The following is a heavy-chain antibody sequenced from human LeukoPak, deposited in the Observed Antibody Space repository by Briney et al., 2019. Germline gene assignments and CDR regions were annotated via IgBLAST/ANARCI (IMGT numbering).Heavy chain of an antibody. V-gene: IGHV3-30*18. Sequence: GGSLRLSCAASGFTFSSYGMHWVRQAPGKGLEWVAVISYDGSNKYYADSVKGRFTISRDNSKNTLYLQMSSLRAEDTAVYYCAKEGDSSSWYKNYYYYYGMDVWGQGTTVTVSS. CDR2: ISYDGSNK. D-gene: IGHD6-13*01. CDR3: AKEGDSSSWYKNYYYYYGMDV. CDR1: GFTFSSYG. J-gene: IGHJ6*02.